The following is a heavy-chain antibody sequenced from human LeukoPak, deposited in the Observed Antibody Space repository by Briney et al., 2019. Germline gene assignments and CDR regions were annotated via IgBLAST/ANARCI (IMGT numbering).Heavy chain of an antibody. Sequence: GGSLRLSCATSGFTFSNAWMNWVRQAPGKGLEWVGRIRCNSDGGTIDYAAPVKGRSTLSRDDSKTTLYLQMNSLQTEDTAVYYCATDFYDSTWGQGTLVTVSS. D-gene: IGHD3-22*01. CDR3: ATDFYDST. J-gene: IGHJ5*02. CDR2: IRCNSDGGTI. V-gene: IGHV3-15*07. CDR1: GFTFSNAW.